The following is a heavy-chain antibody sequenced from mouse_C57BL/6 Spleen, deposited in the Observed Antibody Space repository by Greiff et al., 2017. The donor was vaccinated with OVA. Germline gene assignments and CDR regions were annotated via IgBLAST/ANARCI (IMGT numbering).Heavy chain of an antibody. Sequence: QVQLQQPGAELVKPGASVKLSCKASGYTFTRYWMQWVKQRPGQGLEWIGVIDPSDSYTNYNQQFKGKATLTVDTSSSTAYMQLSSLTSEDSAVYYCARSGIGDYSAYWGQGTLVTVAA. J-gene: IGHJ3*01. V-gene: IGHV1-50*01. CDR3: ARSGIGDYSAY. CDR1: GYTFTRYW. D-gene: IGHD2-13*01. CDR2: IDPSDSYT.